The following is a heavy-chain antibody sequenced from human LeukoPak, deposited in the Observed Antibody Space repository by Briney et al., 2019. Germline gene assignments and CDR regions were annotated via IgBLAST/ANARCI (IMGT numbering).Heavy chain of an antibody. CDR1: GFTFSDFY. V-gene: IGHV3-11*06. CDR3: ARRDGSTWSIDY. D-gene: IGHD6-13*01. CDR2: ISTTSSYT. Sequence: KPGGSLRLSCVASGFTFSDFYMSWIRQAPGKGLEWVAYISTTSSYTNYAASVKGRFTISRDNAKNSLYLQMNSLRAEDTAVYYCARRDGSTWSIDYWGQGTLVTVSS. J-gene: IGHJ4*02.